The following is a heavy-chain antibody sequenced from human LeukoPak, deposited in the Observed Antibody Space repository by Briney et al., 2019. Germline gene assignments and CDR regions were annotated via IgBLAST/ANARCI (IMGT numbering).Heavy chain of an antibody. J-gene: IGHJ5*02. CDR2: IFHSGNT. CDR1: GGSISSYY. Sequence: SETLSLTCTVSGGSISSYYWSWVRQTPGKGLEWIGEIFHSGNTNYNPSLKSRVTISIDKSKNQFSLKLSSVTAADTAVYYCARDKATGSRTWFDPWGQGTLVTVSS. CDR3: ARDKATGSRTWFDP. D-gene: IGHD3-10*01. V-gene: IGHV4-59*12.